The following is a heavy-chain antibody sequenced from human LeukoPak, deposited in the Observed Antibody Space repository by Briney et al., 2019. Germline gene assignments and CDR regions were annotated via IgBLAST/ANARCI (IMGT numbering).Heavy chain of an antibody. D-gene: IGHD3-9*01. CDR3: ARNDILTGLFDY. CDR1: GYTFTSYA. J-gene: IGHJ4*02. CDR2: INAGNGNT. V-gene: IGHV1-3*01. Sequence: ASVKVSCKASGYTFTSYAMHWVRQAPGQRLEWMGWINAGNGNTKYSQKFQGRVTIIRDTSASTAYMELSSLRSEDTAVYYCARNDILTGLFDYWGQGTLVTVSS.